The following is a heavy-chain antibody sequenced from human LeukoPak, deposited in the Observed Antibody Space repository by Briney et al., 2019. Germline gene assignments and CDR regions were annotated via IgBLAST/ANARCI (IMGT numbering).Heavy chain of an antibody. CDR3: AKEDDVVVPAVTNAFDI. Sequence: GGSLRLSCAASGFIFSNCAMTWVRQAPGKGLEWVSGISGSGNSAHYADSVKGRFTISRDNSKNTLYLQMNSLRAEDTAVYYCAKEDDVVVPAVTNAFDIWGQGTMVTVSS. V-gene: IGHV3-23*01. CDR2: ISGSGNSA. D-gene: IGHD2-2*01. CDR1: GFIFSNCA. J-gene: IGHJ3*02.